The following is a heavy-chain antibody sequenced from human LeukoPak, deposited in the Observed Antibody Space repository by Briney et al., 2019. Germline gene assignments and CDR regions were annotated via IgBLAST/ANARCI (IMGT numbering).Heavy chain of an antibody. D-gene: IGHD2-21*01. CDR2: IYYSGST. CDR3: ASLICGGDCPI. J-gene: IGHJ4*02. Sequence: SETLSLTCTVSGGSISSYYWSWIRQPPGKGLEWIGYIYYSGSTNYNPSPKSRVTISVDTSKNQFSLKLSSVTAADTAVYYCASLICGGDCPIWGQGTLVTASS. V-gene: IGHV4-59*01. CDR1: GGSISSYY.